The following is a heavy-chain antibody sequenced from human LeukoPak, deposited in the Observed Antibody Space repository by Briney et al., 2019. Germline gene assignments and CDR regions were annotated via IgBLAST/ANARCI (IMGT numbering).Heavy chain of an antibody. CDR3: AKGPETYYDFWSGYRGSDY. CDR2: IRYDGSNK. CDR1: GFTFSSYG. J-gene: IGHJ4*02. D-gene: IGHD3-3*01. Sequence: GGSLRLSCAASGFTFSSYGMHWVRQAPGKGLEWVAFIRYDGSNKYYADSVKGRFTISRDNSKNTLYLQMNSLRAGDTAVYYCAKGPETYYDFWSGYRGSDYWGQGTLVTVSS. V-gene: IGHV3-30*02.